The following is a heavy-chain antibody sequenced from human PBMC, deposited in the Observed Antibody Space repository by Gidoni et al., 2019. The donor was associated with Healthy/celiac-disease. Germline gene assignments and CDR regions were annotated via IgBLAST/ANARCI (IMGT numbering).Heavy chain of an antibody. D-gene: IGHD4-4*01. J-gene: IGHJ6*02. CDR1: GFPFSSYA. CDR3: AKDYESNYVYYYYGMDV. V-gene: IGHV3-23*01. Sequence: EVQLWESGGGLVQPGGSLSLSCAASGFPFSSYAMSWVRQAPGKGLEWVSAISGSGGSTYYADSVKGRFTISRDNSKNTLYLQMNSLRAEDTAVYYCAKDYESNYVYYYYGMDVWGQGTTVTVSS. CDR2: ISGSGGST.